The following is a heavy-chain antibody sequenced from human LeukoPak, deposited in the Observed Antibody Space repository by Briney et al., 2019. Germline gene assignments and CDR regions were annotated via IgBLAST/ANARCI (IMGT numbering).Heavy chain of an antibody. D-gene: IGHD3-9*01. J-gene: IGHJ6*02. CDR3: AREGFLTGYRNMYYYYGMDV. V-gene: IGHV1-46*01. CDR1: GYTFTSYY. CDR2: INPSGGST. Sequence: ASVKVSCKASGYTFTSYYMHWVRQAPGQGLEWMGIINPSGGSTSYAQKFRGRVTMTRDTSTSTVYMELSSLRSEDTAVYYCAREGFLTGYRNMYYYYGMDVWGQGTTVTVSS.